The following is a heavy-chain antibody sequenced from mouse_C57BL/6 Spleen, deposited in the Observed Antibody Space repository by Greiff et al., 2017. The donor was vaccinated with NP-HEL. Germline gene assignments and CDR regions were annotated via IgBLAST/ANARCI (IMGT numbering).Heavy chain of an antibody. CDR2: IHPNSGST. D-gene: IGHD1-1*01. CDR3: ARLTTVVDDY. J-gene: IGHJ2*01. V-gene: IGHV1-64*01. Sequence: VQLQQPGAELVKPGASVKLSCKASGYTFTSYWMHWVKQRPGQGLEWIGMIHPNSGSTNYNEKFKSKATLTVDKSSSTAYMQLSSLTSEDSSVYYCARLTTVVDDYWGQGTTLTVSS. CDR1: GYTFTSYW.